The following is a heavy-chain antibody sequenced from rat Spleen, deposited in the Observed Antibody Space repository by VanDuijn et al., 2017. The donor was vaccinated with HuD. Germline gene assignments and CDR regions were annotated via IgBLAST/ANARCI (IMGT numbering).Heavy chain of an antibody. CDR2: ITNTGGST. CDR3: TRDYVYNYGVMDA. J-gene: IGHJ4*01. Sequence: EVQLVESGGGLVQPGRSLKLSCVASGFTFNNYWMTWIRQAPGKGLEWVASITNTGGSTYYPDSVKGRFTISRDNAKSTLYLQMNSLRSEETATSYCTRDYVYNYGVMDAWGQGASVTVSS. CDR1: GFTFNNYW. V-gene: IGHV5-31*01. D-gene: IGHD1-9*01.